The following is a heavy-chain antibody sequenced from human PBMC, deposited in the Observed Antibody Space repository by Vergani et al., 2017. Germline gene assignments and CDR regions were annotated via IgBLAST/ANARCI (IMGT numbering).Heavy chain of an antibody. D-gene: IGHD3-10*01. CDR2: ISGDGGST. Sequence: EVQLVESGGGVVQPGGSLRLSCAAAGFTFDDYAMHWVRQAPGKGLEWVSLISGDGGSTYYADSVKGRFTISRVNSKNSLYMQMNSLRTEDTALYYCAKXDGYGSGSYYNWDYYYYGMDVWGQGTTVTVSS. CDR1: GFTFDDYA. V-gene: IGHV3-43*02. J-gene: IGHJ6*02. CDR3: AKXDGYGSGSYYNWDYYYYGMDV.